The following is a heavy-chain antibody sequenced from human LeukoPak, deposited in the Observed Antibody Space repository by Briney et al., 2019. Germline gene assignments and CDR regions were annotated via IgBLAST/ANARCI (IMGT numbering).Heavy chain of an antibody. Sequence: PGGSLRLSCAASGFTFSSYSMNWVRQAPGKGLEWVSSISSSSSYIYYADSVKGRFTISRDNAKNSLYLQMHSLRAEDTAVYYCAIDLCRIVVVPHYFDYWGQGTLVTVSS. CDR3: AIDLCRIVVVPHYFDY. CDR1: GFTFSSYS. V-gene: IGHV3-21*01. D-gene: IGHD3-22*01. J-gene: IGHJ4*02. CDR2: ISSSSSYI.